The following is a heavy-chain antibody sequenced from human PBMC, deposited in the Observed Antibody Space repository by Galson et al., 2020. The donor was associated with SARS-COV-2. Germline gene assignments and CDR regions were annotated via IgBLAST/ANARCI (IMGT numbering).Heavy chain of an antibody. CDR2: IYSADSGGAT. CDR1: GFSVSSNY. Sequence: GGSLRLSCVASGFSVSSNYMNWVRQAPGKGLEWVSLIYSADSGGATYYADSVKDRFTISRDNSKNTLYLEMNSLTVEDTAVYYCAREDYGGRFVDHWGEGTLVTV. D-gene: IGHD4-17*01. CDR3: AREDYGGRFVDH. J-gene: IGHJ4*02. V-gene: IGHV3-66*01.